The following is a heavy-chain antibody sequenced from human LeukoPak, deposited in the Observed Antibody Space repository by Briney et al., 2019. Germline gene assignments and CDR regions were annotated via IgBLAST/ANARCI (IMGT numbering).Heavy chain of an antibody. CDR1: GGSFSGYY. J-gene: IGHJ3*02. CDR3: ARSGVTGYSSSWYWAFDI. CDR2: INHSGST. Sequence: SETLSLTCAVYGGSFSGYYWSWIRQPPGKGLEWIGEINHSGSTNYNPSLKSRVTISVDTSMNQFSLKLSSVTAADTAVYYCARSGVTGYSSSWYWAFDIWGQGTMVTVSS. V-gene: IGHV4-34*01. D-gene: IGHD6-13*01.